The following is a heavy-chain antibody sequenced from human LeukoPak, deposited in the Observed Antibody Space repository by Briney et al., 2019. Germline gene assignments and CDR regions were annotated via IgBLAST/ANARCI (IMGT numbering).Heavy chain of an antibody. V-gene: IGHV4-34*01. D-gene: IGHD5-18*01. CDR3: ARVYGYYYYYYYYMDV. CDR1: GGSFSGYY. Sequence: SETLSLTCAVYGGSFSGYYWSWICQPPGKGLEWIGEINHSGSTNYNPSLKSRVTISVDTSKNQFSLKLSSVTAADTAVYYCARVYGYYYYYYYYMDVWGKGTTVTVSS. CDR2: INHSGST. J-gene: IGHJ6*03.